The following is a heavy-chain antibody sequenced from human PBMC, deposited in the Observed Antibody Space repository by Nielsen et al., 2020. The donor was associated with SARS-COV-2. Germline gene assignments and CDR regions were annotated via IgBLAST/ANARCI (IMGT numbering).Heavy chain of an antibody. D-gene: IGHD3-10*01. V-gene: IGHV3-30*03. CDR1: GLTFRIYG. Sequence: RGSLRLSCAASGLTFRIYGMHWVRQAPGRGLEWVAVITYDGSNKYYAESVKGRFTVSRDNSKNTLFLQMNSLKPEDSAVYYCARDPGYYLGSGTYYYYNMDVWGQGATVTVSS. CDR3: ARDPGYYLGSGTYYYYNMDV. J-gene: IGHJ6*02. CDR2: ITYDGSNK.